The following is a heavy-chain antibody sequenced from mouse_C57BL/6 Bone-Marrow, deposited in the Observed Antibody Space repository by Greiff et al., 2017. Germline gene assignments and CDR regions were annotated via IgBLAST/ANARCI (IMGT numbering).Heavy chain of an antibody. J-gene: IGHJ4*01. Sequence: VQLVESGPELVKPGASVKISCKASGYAFSSSWMNWVKQRPGKGLEWIGRIYPGDGDTNYNGKFKGKATLTADKSSSTAYMQLSSLTSEDSAVYFCARSYLYYAMDYWGQGTSVTVSS. D-gene: IGHD5-5*01. CDR1: GYAFSSSW. CDR3: ARSYLYYAMDY. V-gene: IGHV1-82*01. CDR2: IYPGDGDT.